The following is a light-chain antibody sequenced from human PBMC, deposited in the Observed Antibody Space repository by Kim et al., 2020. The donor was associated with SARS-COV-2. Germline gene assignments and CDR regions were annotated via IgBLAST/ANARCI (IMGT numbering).Light chain of an antibody. CDR1: QSVSSN. V-gene: IGKV3-15*01. CDR3: QQYNNWTWT. CDR2: GAS. Sequence: VSPGERAHLSCRASQSVSSNLAWYQQKPGQAPRLLIYGASTRATGIPARFSGSGSGTEFTLTISSLQSEDFAVYYCQQYNNWTWTFGQGTKVDIK. J-gene: IGKJ1*01.